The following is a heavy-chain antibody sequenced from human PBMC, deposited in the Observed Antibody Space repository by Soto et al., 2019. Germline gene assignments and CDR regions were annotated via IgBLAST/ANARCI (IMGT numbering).Heavy chain of an antibody. V-gene: IGHV3-30*18. CDR3: AKDPGGMAGYYYYYYGMDV. J-gene: IGHJ6*02. CDR1: GFTFSSYG. D-gene: IGHD6-19*01. Sequence: GGSLRLSCAASGFTFSSYGMHWVRQAPGEGLEWVAVISYDGSNKYYADSVKGRFTISRDNSKNTLYLQMNSLRAEDTAVYYCAKDPGGMAGYYYYYYGMDVWGQGTTVTVSS. CDR2: ISYDGSNK.